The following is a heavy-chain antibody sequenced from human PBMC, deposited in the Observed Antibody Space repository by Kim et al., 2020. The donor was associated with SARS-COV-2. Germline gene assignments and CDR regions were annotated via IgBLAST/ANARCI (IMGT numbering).Heavy chain of an antibody. Sequence: GGSLRLSCAASGLTFSNYGISWVRQAPGKGLEWVSAIGGSDLTTHYANFVKGRFTISRDNSKNTVYLQMNNLRVEDTAVYYCPPDSSGAWPNWFDPWGQGTLVTVSS. D-gene: IGHD2-21*02. V-gene: IGHV3-23*01. CDR1: GLTFSNYG. CDR3: PPDSSGAWPNWFDP. CDR2: IGGSDLTT. J-gene: IGHJ5*02.